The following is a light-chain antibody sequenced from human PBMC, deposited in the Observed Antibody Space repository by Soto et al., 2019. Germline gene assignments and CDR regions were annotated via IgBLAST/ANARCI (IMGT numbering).Light chain of an antibody. CDR3: QQYGSSPGT. CDR1: QSVSSSY. V-gene: IGKV3-20*01. J-gene: IGKJ1*01. Sequence: EIVLTQSPGTLSLSQGEGATLSCRASQSVSSSYFAWYQQKRGQAPSLLISGASSRATGIPDRLSGSGSGTDFTLTISRLEPEDFAVYYCQQYGSSPGTFGQGTKVETK. CDR2: GAS.